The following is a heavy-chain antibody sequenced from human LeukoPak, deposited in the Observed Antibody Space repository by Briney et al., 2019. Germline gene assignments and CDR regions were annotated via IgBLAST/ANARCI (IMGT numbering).Heavy chain of an antibody. CDR1: GYTFTSYY. CDR3: ARDPAIAAAGSMEVDY. CDR2: INPNSGGT. J-gene: IGHJ4*02. Sequence: ASVKVSCKASGYTFTSYYMHWVRQAPGQGLEWMGIINPNSGGTNYAQKFQGRVTMTRDTSISTAYMELSRLRSDDTAVYYCARDPAIAAAGSMEVDYWGQGTLVTVSS. V-gene: IGHV1-2*02. D-gene: IGHD6-13*01.